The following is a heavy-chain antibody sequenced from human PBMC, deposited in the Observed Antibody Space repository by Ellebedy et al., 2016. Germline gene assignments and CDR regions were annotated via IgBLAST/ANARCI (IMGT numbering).Heavy chain of an antibody. CDR3: ARWSLLRAEQQLVQTHWYFDL. CDR1: GGSISSGGYY. D-gene: IGHD6-13*01. Sequence: SETLSLTCTVSGGSISSGGYYWSWIRQHPGKGLEWIGYIDYSGSTNYNPSLKSQVTISVDTSKNQFSLKLSSVTAADTAVYYCARWSLLRAEQQLVQTHWYFDLWGRGTLVTVSS. J-gene: IGHJ2*01. V-gene: IGHV4-61*08. CDR2: IDYSGST.